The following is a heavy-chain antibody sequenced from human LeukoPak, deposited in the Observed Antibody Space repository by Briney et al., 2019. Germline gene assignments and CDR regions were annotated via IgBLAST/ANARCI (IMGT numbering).Heavy chain of an antibody. CDR1: EFSVGSNY. D-gene: IGHD1-26*01. J-gene: IGHJ5*02. V-gene: IGHV3-66*01. CDR2: IYSGGST. Sequence: GVLRLSCAASEFSVGSNYMTWVRQAPGKGLEWVSLIYSGGSTYYADSVKGRFTISRDNSKNTLYLQMNSLRAEDTAVYYCARGRKWELLEVGFDPWGQGTLVTVSS. CDR3: ARGRKWELLEVGFDP.